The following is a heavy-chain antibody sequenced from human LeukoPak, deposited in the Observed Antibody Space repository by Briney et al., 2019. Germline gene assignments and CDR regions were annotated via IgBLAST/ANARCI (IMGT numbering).Heavy chain of an antibody. V-gene: IGHV3-9*01. Sequence: GGSLRLSCEASGFTLEDYGIHWLRQVPGKGLEWVSGVTWSSRSKKYAGSVRGRFSISRDDANNSLFLQMNNLRPEDTALYYCAKDSEARSISWYSHFDLWGRGTLVTVSS. CDR1: GFTLEDYG. CDR2: VTWSSRSK. D-gene: IGHD6-13*01. CDR3: AKDSEARSISWYSHFDL. J-gene: IGHJ2*01.